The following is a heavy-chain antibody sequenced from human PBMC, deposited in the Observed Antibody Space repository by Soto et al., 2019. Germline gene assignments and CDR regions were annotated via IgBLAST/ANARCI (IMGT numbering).Heavy chain of an antibody. CDR2: IYVGVTT. CDR3: ARWAGYCSGGSCYGRDWFDP. Sequence: PGGSLRLSCAASGVSVSSDYMTWVRQAPGKGLEWVSVIYVGVTTSYAESVKGRFIVSRDNSKNTLYLQMNSLRVEATAVYYCARWAGYCSGGSCYGRDWFDPWGQGVLVTVSS. D-gene: IGHD2-15*01. J-gene: IGHJ5*02. V-gene: IGHV3-53*01. CDR1: GVSVSSDY.